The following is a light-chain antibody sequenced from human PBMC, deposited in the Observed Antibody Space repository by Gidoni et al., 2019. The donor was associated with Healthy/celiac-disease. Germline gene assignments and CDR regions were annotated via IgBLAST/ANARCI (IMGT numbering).Light chain of an antibody. Sequence: SYVLTPPPSVSVAPGKPARITCGGNNIGSKSVHWYQQKPGQAPVLVVYDDNDRPPGIPERFSGSNPGNTATLTISRVEAGDEADYYCQVWDSSSDHHVFGGGTKLTVL. J-gene: IGLJ3*02. V-gene: IGLV3-21*03. CDR2: DDN. CDR1: NIGSKS. CDR3: QVWDSSSDHHV.